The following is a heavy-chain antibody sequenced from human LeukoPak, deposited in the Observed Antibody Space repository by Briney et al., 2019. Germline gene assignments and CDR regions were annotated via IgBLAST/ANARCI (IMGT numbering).Heavy chain of an antibody. CDR2: INHSGST. CDR3: ARKQLDWYFDL. CDR1: GGSFSGYY. J-gene: IGHJ2*01. V-gene: IGHV4-34*01. D-gene: IGHD6-13*01. Sequence: PSETLSLTCAVYGGSFSGYYWSWVRQPPGKGLEWIGEINHSGSTNYNPSLKSRVTISVDTSKNQFSLKLSSVTAADTAVYYCARKQLDWYFDLWGRGTLVTVSS.